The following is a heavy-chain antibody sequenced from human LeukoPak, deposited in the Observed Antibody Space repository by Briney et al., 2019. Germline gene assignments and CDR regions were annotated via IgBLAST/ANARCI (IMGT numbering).Heavy chain of an antibody. Sequence: PSETLSLTCTVSGYSISSGYYWGWIRQPPGKGLEWIGSIYHSGSTYYNPSLKSRVTISVDTSKNQFSLKLSSVTAADTAVYYCARDRPSGCSSGWYGYYYYYMDVWGKGTTVTISS. CDR1: GYSISSGYY. D-gene: IGHD6-19*01. CDR3: ARDRPSGCSSGWYGYYYYYMDV. J-gene: IGHJ6*03. V-gene: IGHV4-38-2*02. CDR2: IYHSGST.